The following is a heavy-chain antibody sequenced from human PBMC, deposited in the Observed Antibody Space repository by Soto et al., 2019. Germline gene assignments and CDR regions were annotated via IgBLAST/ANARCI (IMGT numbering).Heavy chain of an antibody. CDR3: AKDRWARDRIDV. J-gene: IGHJ6*02. CDR2: ITWNSATI. V-gene: IGHV3-9*01. Sequence: PVGSVRLSCAASGFTFDDYGMHGVRQGPGKGLEWVSGITWNSATIGYAASVKGRFTISRDNAKNSLYLQMSSLTTEDTAVYYCAKDRWARDRIDVWGQGTPVTVSS. CDR1: GFTFDDYG.